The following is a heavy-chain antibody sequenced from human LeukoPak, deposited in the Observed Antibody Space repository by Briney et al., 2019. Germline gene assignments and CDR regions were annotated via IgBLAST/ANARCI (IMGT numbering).Heavy chain of an antibody. CDR2: IYYSGTT. CDR3: ARSPGGGFDI. Sequence: SETLSLTCTVSGGSISNYYGGWIRQTPGKGLELVGYIYYSGTTNYNPSLKSRVSISVDTSKKQFSLKLSSVTAADTAVYYCARSPGGGFDIWGQGTMVTVSS. D-gene: IGHD2-15*01. CDR1: GGSISNYY. J-gene: IGHJ3*02. V-gene: IGHV4-59*01.